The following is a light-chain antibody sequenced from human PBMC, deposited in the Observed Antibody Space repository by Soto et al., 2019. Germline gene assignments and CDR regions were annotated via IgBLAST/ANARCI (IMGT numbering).Light chain of an antibody. CDR1: QSISSY. Sequence: DIQMTQSPSSLSASVGDRVTITCRASQSISSYLNWYQQKPGKAPKLLIYAASNLQSGVPSRFSGSGSGTDFTLTISSLQPEDFATYYCQQSYSTPITFSPGTKVDIK. V-gene: IGKV1-39*01. CDR2: AAS. CDR3: QQSYSTPIT. J-gene: IGKJ3*01.